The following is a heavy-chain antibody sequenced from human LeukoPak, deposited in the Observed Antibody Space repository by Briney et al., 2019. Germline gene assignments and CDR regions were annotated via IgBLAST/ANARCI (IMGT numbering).Heavy chain of an antibody. D-gene: IGHD3-22*01. J-gene: IGHJ4*02. V-gene: IGHV3-11*04. CDR2: ISSSGSTI. CDR1: GFTFSDYY. Sequence: PGGSLRLSRAASGFTFSDYYMSWIRQAPGKGLEWVSYISSSGSTIYYADSVKGRFTISRDNAKNSLYLQMNTLRAEDTAVYYCARDRHKYNYDSGGYPPYWGQGTLVTVSS. CDR3: ARDRHKYNYDSGGYPPY.